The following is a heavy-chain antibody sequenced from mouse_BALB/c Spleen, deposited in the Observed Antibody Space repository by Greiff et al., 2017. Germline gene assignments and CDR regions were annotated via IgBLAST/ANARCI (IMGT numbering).Heavy chain of an antibody. CDR2: ISSGSSTI. CDR1: GFTFSSFG. J-gene: IGHJ2*01. D-gene: IGHD2-4*01. V-gene: IGHV5-17*02. CDR3: ARYPAMSTTGVYDFDY. Sequence: EVQLVESGGGLVQPGGSRKLSCAASGFTFSSFGMHWVRQAPAKGLEWVAYISSGSSTIYYADTVKGRFTISRDNPKNTLFLQMTSLRSEDTAMYYGARYPAMSTTGVYDFDYWGQGTTLTVSS.